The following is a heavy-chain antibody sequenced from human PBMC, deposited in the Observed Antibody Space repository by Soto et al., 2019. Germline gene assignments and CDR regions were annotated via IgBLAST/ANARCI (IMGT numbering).Heavy chain of an antibody. V-gene: IGHV4-59*01. CDR3: ARVDSSTYYYDSSGFESGYFDL. CDR1: GGSISSYY. Sequence: QVQLQESGPGLVKPSETLSLTCTVSGGSISSYYWSWIRQPPGKGLEWIGYIYYSGSTNYNPSLKSRVTISVDTSKNQFSLKLSSVTAADTAVYYCARVDSSTYYYDSSGFESGYFDLWGRGTLVTVSS. CDR2: IYYSGST. D-gene: IGHD3-22*01. J-gene: IGHJ2*01.